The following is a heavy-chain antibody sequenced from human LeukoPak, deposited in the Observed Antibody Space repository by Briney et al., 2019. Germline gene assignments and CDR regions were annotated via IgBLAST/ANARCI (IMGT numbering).Heavy chain of an antibody. J-gene: IGHJ4*02. CDR3: ARGERGSYHFEY. D-gene: IGHD5-24*01. Sequence: GGSLRLSCAASGFTFSSYWMHWVRQAPGKGLVWVSRINSDESTTNYADSVKGRFTISRDNAKNTLYLQINSLRAEDTAVYYCARGERGSYHFEYWGQGALVTVSS. CDR1: GFTFSSYW. V-gene: IGHV3-74*01. CDR2: INSDESTT.